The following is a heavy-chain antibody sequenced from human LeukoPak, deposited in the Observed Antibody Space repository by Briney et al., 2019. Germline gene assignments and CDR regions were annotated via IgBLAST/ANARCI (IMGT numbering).Heavy chain of an antibody. D-gene: IGHD6-13*01. CDR3: ARDQGGYYSSSWVFDH. CDR1: GYTFTGYY. Sequence: PAASVKVSCKASGYTFTGYYMHWVRQAPGQGLEWMGWINPNSGGTNFAQNFQGRVTMTRDTSISTAYMELSRLRSDDTAVYYCARDQGGYYSSSWVFDHWGQGTLVTVSS. V-gene: IGHV1-2*02. J-gene: IGHJ4*02. CDR2: INPNSGGT.